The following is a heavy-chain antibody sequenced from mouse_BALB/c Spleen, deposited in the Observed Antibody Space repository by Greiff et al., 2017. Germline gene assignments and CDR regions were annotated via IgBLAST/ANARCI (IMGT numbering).Heavy chain of an antibody. CDR1: GYAFTNYL. CDR2: INPGSGGT. Sequence: VQLQQSGAELVRPGTSVKVSCKASGYAFTNYLIEWVKQRPGQGLEWIGVINPGSGGTNYSEKFKGKATLTADKSSSTAYMQLSSLTSDDSAVYFCARCYGSSLYYAMDYWGQGTSVTVSS. J-gene: IGHJ4*01. V-gene: IGHV1-54*01. CDR3: ARCYGSSLYYAMDY. D-gene: IGHD1-1*01.